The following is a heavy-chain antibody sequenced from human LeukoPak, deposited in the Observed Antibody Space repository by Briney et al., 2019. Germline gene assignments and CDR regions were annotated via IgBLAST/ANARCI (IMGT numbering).Heavy chain of an antibody. CDR3: ASAYCYGSGSSDYYYYYYMDI. CDR1: GYTFTGYY. CDR2: INPNSGGT. V-gene: IGHV1-2*02. Sequence: GASVKVSCKASGYTFTGYYMHWVRQAPGQGLEWMGWINPNSGGTNYAQKFQGRVTMTRDTSISTAYMELSRLRSDDTAVYYCASAYCYGSGSSDYYYYYYMDIWGKGTTVTVSS. D-gene: IGHD3-10*01. J-gene: IGHJ6*03.